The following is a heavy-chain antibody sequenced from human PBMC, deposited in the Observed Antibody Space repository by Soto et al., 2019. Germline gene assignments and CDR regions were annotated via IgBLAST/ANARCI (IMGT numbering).Heavy chain of an antibody. CDR2: ISSSSSTI. Sequence: GGSLRLSCAASGFTFSSYSMNWVRQAPGKGLEWVSYISSSSSTIYYADSVKGRFTISRDNAKNSLYLQMNSLRAEDTAVYYCASSSPDIVVVPAARNYYYYYYMDVWGKGTTVTVSS. V-gene: IGHV3-48*01. D-gene: IGHD2-2*01. CDR3: ASSSPDIVVVPAARNYYYYYYMDV. CDR1: GFTFSSYS. J-gene: IGHJ6*03.